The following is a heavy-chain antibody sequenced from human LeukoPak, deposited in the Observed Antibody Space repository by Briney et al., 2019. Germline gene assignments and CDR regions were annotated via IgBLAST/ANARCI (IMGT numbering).Heavy chain of an antibody. CDR2: INTEVTVT. D-gene: IGHD6-19*01. Sequence: GGSLRLSCAASGFTFSKYWMLWVRQAPGKGLESVSRINTEVTVTTYADSVRGGFTVSRDNADNTMFLQMNSVRDEDTAVYYCATKQWLAPPPDSWGQGTPVTVSS. J-gene: IGHJ4*02. CDR1: GFTFSKYW. CDR3: ATKQWLAPPPDS. V-gene: IGHV3-74*01.